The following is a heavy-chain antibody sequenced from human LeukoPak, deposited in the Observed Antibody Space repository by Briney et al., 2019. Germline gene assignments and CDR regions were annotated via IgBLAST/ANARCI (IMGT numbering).Heavy chain of an antibody. CDR3: TTAGTGGPPYYYYGMDV. V-gene: IGHV3-15*07. CDR2: TKSKTDGGTT. Sequence: GGSLRLSCAASGFTFSNAWMNWVRQAPGKGLEWVGRTKSKTDGGTTDYAAPVKGRFTISRDDSKNTLYLQMNSLKTEDTAVYYCTTAGTGGPPYYYYGMDVWGQGTTVTVSS. D-gene: IGHD1-1*01. J-gene: IGHJ6*02. CDR1: GFTFSNAW.